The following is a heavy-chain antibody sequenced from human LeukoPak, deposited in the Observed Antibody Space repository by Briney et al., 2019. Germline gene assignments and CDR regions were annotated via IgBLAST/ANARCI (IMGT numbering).Heavy chain of an antibody. J-gene: IGHJ5*02. CDR2: INHSGST. CDR3: ARDSMVAATVKWFDP. CDR1: GGSFSGYY. V-gene: IGHV4-34*01. D-gene: IGHD2-15*01. Sequence: SETLSLTCAVDGGSFSGYYWSWIRQPPGKGLEWIGEINHSGSTNYNPSLKSRVTISVDTSKNQFSLKLSSVTAADTAVYYCARDSMVAATVKWFDPWGQGTLVTVSS.